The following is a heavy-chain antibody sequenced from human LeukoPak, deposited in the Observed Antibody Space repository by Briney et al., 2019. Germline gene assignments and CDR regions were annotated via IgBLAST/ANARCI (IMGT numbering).Heavy chain of an antibody. CDR3: ARDPSDFYGSGSYKDN. J-gene: IGHJ4*02. Sequence: KPGGSLRLSCVASGFTFNSHTMNWVRQAPGKGLEWVSLISSSSRYIYYADSVKGRFTISRDNAKNSLYLQMNSLRAEDTAVYYCARDPSDFYGSGSYKDNWGQGTLVTVPS. V-gene: IGHV3-21*06. D-gene: IGHD3-10*01. CDR1: GFTFNSHT. CDR2: ISSSSRYI.